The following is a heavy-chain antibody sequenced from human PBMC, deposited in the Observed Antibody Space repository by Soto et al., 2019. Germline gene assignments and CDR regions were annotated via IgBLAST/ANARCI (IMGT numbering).Heavy chain of an antibody. CDR3: ARELELLWFGETVLFVY. D-gene: IGHD3-10*01. Sequence: ASVKVSCKASGYTFTSYAMHWVRQAPGQRLEWMGWINAGNGNTKYSQKFQGRVTITRDTSASTAYMELSSLRSEDTAVYYCARELELLWFGETVLFVYWGQGTLVTVSS. V-gene: IGHV1-3*01. CDR2: INAGNGNT. CDR1: GYTFTSYA. J-gene: IGHJ4*02.